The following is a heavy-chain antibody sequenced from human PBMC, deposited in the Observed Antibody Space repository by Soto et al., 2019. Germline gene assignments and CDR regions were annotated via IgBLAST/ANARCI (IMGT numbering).Heavy chain of an antibody. Sequence: SETLSLTCKVSCGSISNHHWSWIRQPPGKGLEWIGFISYTGSTNYNPSLNSRVTISVDTSKNQFSLKLTSVTAADTAVYYCTKDTNAYNFDYWGQGALVTVSS. D-gene: IGHD2-8*01. J-gene: IGHJ4*02. CDR1: CGSISNHH. V-gene: IGHV4-59*11. CDR3: TKDTNAYNFDY. CDR2: ISYTGST.